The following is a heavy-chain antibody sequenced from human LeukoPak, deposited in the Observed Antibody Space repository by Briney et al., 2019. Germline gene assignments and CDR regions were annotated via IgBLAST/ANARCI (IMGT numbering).Heavy chain of an antibody. Sequence: PGGSLRLSCAASGFTVSSNCITWVRQAPGMGLEWVSVLCSGGSTYYADSVKGRFTISTDNSKNTLYLQMNSLRAEDTAVYYCARQIEGGYLKPYYYYGMDVWGQGTTVTVSS. V-gene: IGHV3-53*01. J-gene: IGHJ6*02. D-gene: IGHD5-12*01. CDR2: LCSGGST. CDR3: ARQIEGGYLKPYYYYGMDV. CDR1: GFTVSSNC.